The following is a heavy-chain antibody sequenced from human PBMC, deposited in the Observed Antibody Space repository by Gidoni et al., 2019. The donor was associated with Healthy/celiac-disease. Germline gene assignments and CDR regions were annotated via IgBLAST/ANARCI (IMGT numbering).Heavy chain of an antibody. J-gene: IGHJ6*02. V-gene: IGHV3-73*02. D-gene: IGHD1-26*01. CDR2: IRSKANSYAT. CDR1: GFTFSGSA. Sequence: EVQLVESGGGLVQPGGSLKLSCAASGFTFSGSAMHWVRQASGKGLEWVGRIRSKANSYATAYAASVKDRFTISRDDSKNTAYLQMNSLKTEDTAVYYCTRHPPAGVYSGSSGGDVWGQGTTVTVSS. CDR3: TRHPPAGVYSGSSGGDV.